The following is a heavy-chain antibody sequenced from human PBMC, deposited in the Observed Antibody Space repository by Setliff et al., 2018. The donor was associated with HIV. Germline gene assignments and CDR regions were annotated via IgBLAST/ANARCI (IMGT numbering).Heavy chain of an antibody. J-gene: IGHJ4*02. CDR3: ARRDIVATIKGVGNPYYFDC. D-gene: IGHD5-12*01. V-gene: IGHV3-23*01. CDR2: ITGSGGGT. CDR1: GFTLSNFD. Sequence: PGESLKISCAASGFTLSNFDISWVRQAPGKGLEWVSIITGSGGGTSYADSVKGRFTISRDNSKNTLYLQMNSLRADDTALYYCARRDIVATIKGVGNPYYFDCWGQGTLVTVSS.